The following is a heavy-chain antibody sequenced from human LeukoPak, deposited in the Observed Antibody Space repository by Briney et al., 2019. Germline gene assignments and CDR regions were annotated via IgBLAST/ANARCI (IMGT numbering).Heavy chain of an antibody. Sequence: PGGSLRLSCAASGFTFSTYTMIWVRQAPGKGLEWVSSITSAGNFIYYADSLRGRFTVSRDNAKNSLYLQMNRLRAEDTAMYYCARDLLCSSTSCYGTGYFDSWGQGALVTVSS. CDR1: GFTFSTYT. V-gene: IGHV3-21*01. CDR2: ITSAGNFI. J-gene: IGHJ4*02. CDR3: ARDLLCSSTSCYGTGYFDS. D-gene: IGHD2-2*01.